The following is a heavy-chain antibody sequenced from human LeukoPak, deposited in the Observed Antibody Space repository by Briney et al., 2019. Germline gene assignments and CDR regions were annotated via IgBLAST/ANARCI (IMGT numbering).Heavy chain of an antibody. V-gene: IGHV1-2*02. CDR2: INPKSGDT. J-gene: IGHJ6*02. CDR1: GYTFSSYY. D-gene: IGHD6-13*01. CDR3: ARDANTLAAAGTSGMDV. Sequence: ASVKVSCKASGYTFSSYYIHWVRQAPGQGLEWMGWINPKSGDTNYAQKFQGRVTMTRDTSINTAYMELSGLRSDDTAVCYCARDANTLAAAGTSGMDVWGQGTTVTVSS.